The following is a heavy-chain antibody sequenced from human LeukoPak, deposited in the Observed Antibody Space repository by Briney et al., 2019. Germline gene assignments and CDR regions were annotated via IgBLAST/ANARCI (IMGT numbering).Heavy chain of an antibody. CDR1: GYTFTSYA. D-gene: IGHD3-3*01. CDR2: INTNTGNP. Sequence: ASVKVSCKASGYTFTSYAMNWVRQAPGQGLEWMGWINTNTGNPTYAQGFTGRFVFSLDTSVSTAYLQISSLKAEDTAVYYCARPPRNYDFWSGYYPYYYYYYMDVWGKGTTVTVSS. V-gene: IGHV7-4-1*02. CDR3: ARPPRNYDFWSGYYPYYYYYYMDV. J-gene: IGHJ6*03.